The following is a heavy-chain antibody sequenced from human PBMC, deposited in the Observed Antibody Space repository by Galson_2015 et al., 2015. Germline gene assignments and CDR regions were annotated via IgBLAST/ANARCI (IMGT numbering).Heavy chain of an antibody. CDR2: TYYRSKWYN. CDR3: ARKDSNGWHNWFDP. J-gene: IGHJ5*02. CDR1: GDSVSSNSAA. Sequence: CAISGDSVSSNSAAWNWIRQSPSRGLEWLGRTYYRSKWYNDYAVSVKSRITINPDTSKNQFSLQLNSVTPEDTAVYYCARKDSNGWHNWFDPSGQGTLVTVSS. V-gene: IGHV6-1*01. D-gene: IGHD6-19*01.